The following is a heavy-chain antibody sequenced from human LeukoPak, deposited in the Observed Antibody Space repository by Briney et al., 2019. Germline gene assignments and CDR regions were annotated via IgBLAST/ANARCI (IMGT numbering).Heavy chain of an antibody. CDR1: EFTFSGYW. Sequence: GGSLRLSCAASEFTFSGYWMNWVRQAPGKGAEWVAHIKQDGSEKHYVDSVKGRFNISRDNAKNSLFLQMNSLRVEDTAVFYCARDGFVGAADYWGQGTLVTVSS. V-gene: IGHV3-7*01. D-gene: IGHD6-13*01. CDR2: IKQDGSEK. CDR3: ARDGFVGAADY. J-gene: IGHJ4*02.